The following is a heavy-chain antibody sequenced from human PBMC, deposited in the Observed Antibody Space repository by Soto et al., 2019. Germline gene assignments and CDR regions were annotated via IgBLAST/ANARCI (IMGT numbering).Heavy chain of an antibody. Sequence: EVQLLESGGGFVQPGGSLRLSCAASGFIFSTYAMSWVRQAPGKGLEWVSGISGSGGTTYYADSVKGRVTISRDNSENTLYLQMNSLRAEDTAVYYCAKDGGSLGGYWGQGTLVTVSS. D-gene: IGHD1-26*01. V-gene: IGHV3-23*01. J-gene: IGHJ4*02. CDR1: GFIFSTYA. CDR2: ISGSGGTT. CDR3: AKDGGSLGGY.